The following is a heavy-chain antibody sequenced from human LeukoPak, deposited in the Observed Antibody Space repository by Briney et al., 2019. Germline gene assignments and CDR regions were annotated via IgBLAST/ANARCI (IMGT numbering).Heavy chain of an antibody. CDR3: ARRWKAKSVSPGNAFDI. Sequence: SETLSLTCAVSGYSISSGYYWGWIRQPPGKGLEWIGSIYHSGSSYYNPSLKSRVTISVDTSKNQFSLKLRSVTAADTAVYYCARRWKAKSVSPGNAFDIWGQGTMVTVPS. J-gene: IGHJ3*02. V-gene: IGHV4-38-2*01. D-gene: IGHD1-1*01. CDR2: IYHSGSS. CDR1: GYSISSGYY.